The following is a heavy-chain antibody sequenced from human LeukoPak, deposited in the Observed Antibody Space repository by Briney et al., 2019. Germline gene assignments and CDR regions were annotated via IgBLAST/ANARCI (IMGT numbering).Heavy chain of an antibody. Sequence: SETLSLTCTVSGGSINSGPYYWGWIRQSPGKGLEWIGTIYYSGSTDYNPSLKSRVTMSVETSKNQFSLKLSSVTAADTAVYYCARNISTVANGARYNWFDPWGQGTLVTVSS. CDR3: ARNISTVANGARYNWFDP. CDR1: GGSINSGPYY. CDR2: IYYSGST. J-gene: IGHJ5*02. V-gene: IGHV4-39*01. D-gene: IGHD4-11*01.